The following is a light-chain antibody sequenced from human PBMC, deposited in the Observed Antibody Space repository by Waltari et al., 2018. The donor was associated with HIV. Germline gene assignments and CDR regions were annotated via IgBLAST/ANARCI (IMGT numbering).Light chain of an antibody. CDR2: SNN. J-gene: IGLJ1*01. CDR1: NSNIGTNT. CDR3: AVWDDSLKGRV. V-gene: IGLV1-44*01. Sequence: QSVLTQPPSASGTPGQRVPVHCSGGNSNIGTNTVNWYQHLPGTAPKLLIYSNNQRPSGVPARFSGSRSGTSASLAISGLQSEDEADYYCAVWDDSLKGRVFGTGTKVTVL.